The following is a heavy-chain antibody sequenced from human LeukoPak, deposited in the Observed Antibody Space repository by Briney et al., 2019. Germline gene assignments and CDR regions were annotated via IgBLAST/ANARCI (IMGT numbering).Heavy chain of an antibody. CDR2: ISGDGGGT. J-gene: IGHJ6*03. CDR3: ARDHTGYEYGSFTYHYQYMDV. V-gene: IGHV3-23*01. D-gene: IGHD5-12*01. CDR1: GFTFSRYV. Sequence: GGSLRLSCEASGFTFSRYVMSWVRQAPGKGLEWVSTISGDGGGTYYADSVKGRFSISGDNSGNTLYLQMNSLRADDTAVYYCARDHTGYEYGSFTYHYQYMDVWGKGTTVTVSS.